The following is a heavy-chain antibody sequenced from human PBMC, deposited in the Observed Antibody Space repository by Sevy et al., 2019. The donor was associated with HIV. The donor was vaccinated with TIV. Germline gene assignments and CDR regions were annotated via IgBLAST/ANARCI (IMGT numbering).Heavy chain of an antibody. CDR2: INWDGSEK. J-gene: IGHJ4*02. CDR3: ARGGFYFGSEDYYGKAGYDS. D-gene: IGHD3-10*01. Sequence: GGSLRLSYATSGFSFNDYAMHWVRQAPGKGLEWVSGINWDGSEKDYADSVEGRFTISRNNDKKSLYLQMSSLRREDTALYFCARGGFYFGSEDYYGKAGYDSWGPGTVVTVSS. V-gene: IGHV3-9*01. CDR1: GFSFNDYA.